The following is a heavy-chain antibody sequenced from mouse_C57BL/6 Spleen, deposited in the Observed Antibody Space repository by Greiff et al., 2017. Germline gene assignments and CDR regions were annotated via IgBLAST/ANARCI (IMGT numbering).Heavy chain of an antibody. Sequence: EVMLVESGGGLVQPGGSMQLSCVASGFTFSNYWMNWVRQSPEKGLEWVAQIRLKSDNYATHYAESVKGRFTISRDDSKSSVYLQMNNLRAEDTGIYYCTGDGYYWYFDVWGTGTTVTVSS. CDR1: GFTFSNYW. D-gene: IGHD2-3*01. J-gene: IGHJ1*03. V-gene: IGHV6-3*01. CDR3: TGDGYYWYFDV. CDR2: IRLKSDNYAT.